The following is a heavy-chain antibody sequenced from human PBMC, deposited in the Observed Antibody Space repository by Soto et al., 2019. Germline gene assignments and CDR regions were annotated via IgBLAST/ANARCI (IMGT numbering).Heavy chain of an antibody. CDR2: ISYDGSNK. V-gene: IGHV3-30*18. D-gene: IGHD3-22*01. Sequence: GGSLRLSCAASGFTFSSYGMHWVRQAPGKGLEWVAVISYDGSNKYYADSVKGRFTISRDNSKNTLYLQMNSLRAEDTAVYYCAKGGYYDSSGYLDYWGQGTLVTVSS. J-gene: IGHJ4*02. CDR1: GFTFSSYG. CDR3: AKGGYYDSSGYLDY.